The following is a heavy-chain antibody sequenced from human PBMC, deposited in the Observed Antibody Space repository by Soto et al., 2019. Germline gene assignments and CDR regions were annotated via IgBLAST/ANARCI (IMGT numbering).Heavy chain of an antibody. V-gene: IGHV3-21*01. J-gene: IGHJ4*02. Sequence: EVQLVESGGGLVKPGGSLTLSCAASGFAFRSYNMNWVRQAPGKGLEWVASISSGSSNIYYADSVKGRFTISRDNAKNSLFLQMDSMRAEDSAVYYGASATVVAATVDFWGQGPLVTVSS. CDR1: GFAFRSYN. CDR3: ASATVVAATVDF. CDR2: ISSGSSNI. D-gene: IGHD2-15*01.